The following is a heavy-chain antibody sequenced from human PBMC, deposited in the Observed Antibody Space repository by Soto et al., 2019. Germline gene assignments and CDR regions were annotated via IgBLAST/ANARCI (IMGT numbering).Heavy chain of an antibody. CDR3: ARDHTGSGWPPVTFH. CDR2: ISAYNGKI. Sequence: QVQLVQSGAEVKKPGASVMVSCKASGYTFTHYYIVWVRQAPGQGFEWMGWISAYNGKINYAERFQGRFTMTTDASTSTAYLELRGLRSDDTSVYYCARDHTGSGWPPVTFHWGQGTLVTVSS. CDR1: GYTFTHYY. J-gene: IGHJ4*02. D-gene: IGHD6-19*01. V-gene: IGHV1-18*01.